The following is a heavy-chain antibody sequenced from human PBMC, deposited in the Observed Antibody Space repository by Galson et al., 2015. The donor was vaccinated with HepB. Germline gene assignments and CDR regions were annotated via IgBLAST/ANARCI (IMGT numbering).Heavy chain of an antibody. J-gene: IGHJ4*02. Sequence: SCKASGYTFTSYAMHWVRQAPGQRLEWMGWINAGNGNTKYSQKFQGRVTITRDTSASTAYMELSSLRSEDTAVYYCARDARLDSSGWYGGVDYWGQGTLVTVSS. D-gene: IGHD6-19*01. CDR1: GYTFTSYA. CDR2: INAGNGNT. CDR3: ARDARLDSSGWYGGVDY. V-gene: IGHV1-3*01.